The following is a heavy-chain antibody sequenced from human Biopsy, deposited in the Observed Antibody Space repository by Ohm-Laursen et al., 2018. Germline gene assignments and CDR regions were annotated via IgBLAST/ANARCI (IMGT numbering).Heavy chain of an antibody. CDR2: IYYSGST. V-gene: IGHV4-38-2*01. CDR1: GYSISSGYY. CDR3: ARGSSYGYDFDY. J-gene: IGHJ4*02. D-gene: IGHD5-18*01. Sequence: SETLSLTCAVSGYSISSGYYWGWIRQPPGKRLEWIGNIYYSGSTNFNPSLKSRVTISVDTSKNQFSLKLSSLTAADTAVYFCARGSSYGYDFDYWGQGTLVAVSS.